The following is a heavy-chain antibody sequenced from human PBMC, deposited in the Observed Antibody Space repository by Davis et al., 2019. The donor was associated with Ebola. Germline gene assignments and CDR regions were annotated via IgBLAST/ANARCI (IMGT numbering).Heavy chain of an antibody. V-gene: IGHV3-48*03. D-gene: IGHD3-22*01. Sequence: GGSLRLSCAASGFTFTNYEMYWVRQAPGKGLEWVSHISTRGDTIYYADSVKGRFTISRDNAKNSLYLQMNSLRAEDTAVYYCAISSGYYYYYFDYWGQGTLVTVSS. CDR3: AISSGYYYYYFDY. CDR2: ISTRGDTI. CDR1: GFTFTNYE. J-gene: IGHJ4*02.